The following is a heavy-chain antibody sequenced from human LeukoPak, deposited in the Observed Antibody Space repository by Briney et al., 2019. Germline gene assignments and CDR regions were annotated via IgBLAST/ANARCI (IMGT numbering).Heavy chain of an antibody. Sequence: PGGSLRLSCAASGFTFSTYWMHWVRQAPGKGLMCVSRINSDGSFTIYADSVKGRFTISRDNAKNTLYLQMNSLRAEDTAVYFCARGLPYDSSGYYPFDYWGQGTQVTVSS. V-gene: IGHV3-74*01. CDR3: ARGLPYDSSGYYPFDY. D-gene: IGHD3-22*01. CDR2: INSDGSFT. J-gene: IGHJ4*02. CDR1: GFTFSTYW.